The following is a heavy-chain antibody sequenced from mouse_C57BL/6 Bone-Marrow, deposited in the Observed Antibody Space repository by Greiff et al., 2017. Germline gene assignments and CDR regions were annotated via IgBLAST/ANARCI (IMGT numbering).Heavy chain of an antibody. CDR2: ISSGSSTI. J-gene: IGHJ3*01. D-gene: IGHD1-1*01. CDR3: ARPALLRSPWCAY. CDR1: GFTFSDYG. Sequence: EVQRVESGGGLVKPGGSLKLSCAASGFTFSDYGMHWVRQAPEKGLEWVAYISSGSSTIYYADTVKGRFTISRDNAKNTLFLQRTSLRSEDTAMYYCARPALLRSPWCAYWGQGTLVTVSA. V-gene: IGHV5-17*01.